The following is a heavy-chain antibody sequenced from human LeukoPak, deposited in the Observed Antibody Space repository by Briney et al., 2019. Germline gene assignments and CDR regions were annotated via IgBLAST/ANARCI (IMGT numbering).Heavy chain of an antibody. CDR2: IMEDGREK. D-gene: IGHD3-9*01. CDR3: ARDYDSLTDSSLHGMDV. J-gene: IGHJ6*02. CDR1: GFTLSSYW. V-gene: IGHV3-7*01. Sequence: PGGSLRLSCLVSGFTLSSYWMTWVRQAPGKGLEWVANIMEDGREKYYGDSVKVRFTITRDNAKTSLYLHMNSLRAEDTAVYYCARDYDSLTDSSLHGMDVWGQGTTVTVSS.